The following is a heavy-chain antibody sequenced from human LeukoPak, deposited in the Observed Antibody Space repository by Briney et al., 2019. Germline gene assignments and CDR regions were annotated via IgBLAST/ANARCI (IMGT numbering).Heavy chain of an antibody. CDR2: MSSSGGTI. J-gene: IGHJ4*02. Sequence: GGSLRLSCAASGFTFSSYEMTWVRQAPGKGREWVSYMSSSGGTIFYADSVKGLFTVSRDNAKNSMYLQMNRMSAEDTAVYYGVRRYCSSSSCTLDSWGQGTRVRLSS. CDR3: VRRYCSSSSCTLDS. V-gene: IGHV3-48*03. CDR1: GFTFSSYE. D-gene: IGHD2-15*01.